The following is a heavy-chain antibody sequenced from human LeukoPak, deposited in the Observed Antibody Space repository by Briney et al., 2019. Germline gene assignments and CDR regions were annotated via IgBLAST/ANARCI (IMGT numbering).Heavy chain of an antibody. D-gene: IGHD6-19*01. CDR2: IIPILGIA. V-gene: IGHV1-69*04. CDR1: GGTFSSYA. CDR3: ARDAADSSGWYPFDY. Sequence: PQASVKVSCKASGGTFSSYAISWVRQAPGQGLEWMGRIIPILGIANYAQKFQGRVTITADKSTSTAYMELSSLRSEDTAVYYCARDAADSSGWYPFDYWGQGTLVTVSS. J-gene: IGHJ4*02.